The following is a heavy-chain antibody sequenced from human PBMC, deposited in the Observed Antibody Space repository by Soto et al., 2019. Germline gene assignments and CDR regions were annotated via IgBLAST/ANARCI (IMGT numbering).Heavy chain of an antibody. J-gene: IGHJ6*02. CDR2: INPSGGST. CDR3: ARDGEAGIAAAGQLFYYYYGMDV. Sequence: QVQLVQSGAEVKKPGASVKVSCKASGYTFTSYYMHWVRQAPGQGLEWMGIINPSGGSTSYAQKFQGRVTMTSDTSTSTVYMELSSLRSEDTAVYYCARDGEAGIAAAGQLFYYYYGMDVWGQGTTVTVSS. D-gene: IGHD6-13*01. V-gene: IGHV1-46*01. CDR1: GYTFTSYY.